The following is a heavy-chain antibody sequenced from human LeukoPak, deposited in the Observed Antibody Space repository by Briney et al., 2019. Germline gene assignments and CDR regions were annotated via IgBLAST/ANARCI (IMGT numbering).Heavy chain of an antibody. V-gene: IGHV1-24*01. CDR3: ATGLPYYYDSRGAFDI. D-gene: IGHD3-22*01. CDR2: FDPEDGET. CDR1: GYTLTELS. Sequence: ASVKVSCKVSGYTLTELSMHWVRQAPGKGLEWMGGFDPEDGETIYAQKFQGRVTMTEDTSTDTACMELSSLRSEDTAVYYCATGLPYYYDSRGAFDIWGQGTMVTVSS. J-gene: IGHJ3*02.